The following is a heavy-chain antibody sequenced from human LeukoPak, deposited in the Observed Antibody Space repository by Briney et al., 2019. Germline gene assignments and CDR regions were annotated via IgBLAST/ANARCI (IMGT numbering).Heavy chain of an antibody. J-gene: IGHJ4*02. CDR3: ARWGEGDYGDYVDY. D-gene: IGHD4-17*01. Sequence: PSETLSLTCTVSGGSISNHYWSWVRQPPGRGLEWIGYICYTGSTKYNPSLKSRVTISVDTSKNQFSLKLSSVTAADTAVYYCARWGEGDYGDYVDYWGQGTLVTVS. CDR1: GGSISNHY. CDR2: ICYTGST. V-gene: IGHV4-59*11.